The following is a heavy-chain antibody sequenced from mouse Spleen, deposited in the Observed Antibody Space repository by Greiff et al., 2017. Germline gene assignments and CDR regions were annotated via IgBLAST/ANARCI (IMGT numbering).Heavy chain of an antibody. D-gene: IGHD1-2*01. CDR3: TRGGSFTTATWAY. CDR2: INPSNGGT. V-gene: IGHV1S81*02. Sequence: VQLQQSGAELVKPGASVKLSCKASGYTFTSYYMYWVKQRPGQGLEWIGEINPSNGGTNFNEKFKSKATLTVDKSSSTAYMQLSSLTSEDSAVYYCTRGGSFTTATWAYWGQGTLVTVSA. J-gene: IGHJ3*01. CDR1: GYTFTSYY.